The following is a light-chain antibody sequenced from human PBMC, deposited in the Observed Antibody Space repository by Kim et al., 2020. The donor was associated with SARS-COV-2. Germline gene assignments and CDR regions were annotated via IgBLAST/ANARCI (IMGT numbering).Light chain of an antibody. Sequence: LGEGATPAPWSSHSHSVSFTWYQHTREQAPGLRIYDAATSATGIPDTFSGSGSGTDFTLTIGGLDPEYYGFYFYQQHSKYTPAPSFGGGTKVDIK. V-gene: IGKV3-11*01. CDR1: HSHSVS. CDR2: DAA. CDR3: QQHSKYTPAPS. J-gene: IGKJ4*01.